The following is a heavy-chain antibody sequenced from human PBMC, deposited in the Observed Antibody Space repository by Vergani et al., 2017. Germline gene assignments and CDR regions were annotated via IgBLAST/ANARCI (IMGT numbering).Heavy chain of an antibody. CDR1: GYTFTSYG. Sequence: QVQLVQSGAEVKKPGASVKVSCKASGYTFTSYGISWVRQAPGQGLEWMGWISAYNGNTNYAQKLQGRVTMTTDTSTSTAYMELRSLRSDDTAVYYCARDQPNCSSTSCFYYYYGMDVWGQGTTVTVSS. V-gene: IGHV1-18*01. J-gene: IGHJ6*02. CDR2: ISAYNGNT. CDR3: ARDQPNCSSTSCFYYYYGMDV. D-gene: IGHD2-2*01.